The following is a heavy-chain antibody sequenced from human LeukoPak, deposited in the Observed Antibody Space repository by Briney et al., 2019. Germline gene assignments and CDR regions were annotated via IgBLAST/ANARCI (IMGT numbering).Heavy chain of an antibody. CDR3: TTYVVVVAATPLDY. D-gene: IGHD2-15*01. J-gene: IGHJ4*02. Sequence: GGSLRLSCAASGFTFSNAWMSWVRQAPGKGLEWVGRIKSKTDGGTTDYAAPVKGRFTISRDDSKNTLYLQMNSLKTEDTAVYYCTTYVVVVAATPLDYWGQGTLVTVSS. CDR1: GFTFSNAW. CDR2: IKSKTDGGTT. V-gene: IGHV3-15*01.